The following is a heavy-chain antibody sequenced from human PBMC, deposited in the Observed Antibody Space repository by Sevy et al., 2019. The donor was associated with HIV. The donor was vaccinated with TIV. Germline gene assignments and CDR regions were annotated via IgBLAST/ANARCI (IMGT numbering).Heavy chain of an antibody. V-gene: IGHV3-30*18. J-gene: IGHJ4*02. D-gene: IGHD3-10*01. CDR3: AKSLGGFGESLSLDY. CDR2: ITYDGSNK. CDR1: GFTFSSYG. Sequence: GGSLRLSCAASGFTFSSYGMHWVRQAPGKALEWVAVITYDGSNKYYADSVKGRFTISRDNSKNTLYLQMNSLRAEDTAVYYCAKSLGGFGESLSLDYWGQGTLVTVSS.